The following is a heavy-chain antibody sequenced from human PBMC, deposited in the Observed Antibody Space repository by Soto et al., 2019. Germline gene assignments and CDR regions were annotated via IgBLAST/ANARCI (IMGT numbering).Heavy chain of an antibody. Sequence: SENLALSCTVSGGSISSYYWSWIRQPPGKGLEWIGYMYYSGSTNYNPSLKSRVTMSVDTSKNQFSLKLSSVTAADTAVYYCARSHSVVGTAKSYGIDAWGPATTVTISS. CDR3: ARSHSVVGTAKSYGIDA. J-gene: IGHJ6*01. V-gene: IGHV4-59*01. D-gene: IGHD2-21*02. CDR2: MYYSGST. CDR1: GGSISSYY.